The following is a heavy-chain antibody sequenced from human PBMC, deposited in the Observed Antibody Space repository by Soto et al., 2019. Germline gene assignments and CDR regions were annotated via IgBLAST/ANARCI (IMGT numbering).Heavy chain of an antibody. D-gene: IGHD4-17*01. CDR1: GGYISSYY. V-gene: IGHV4-59*01. Sequence: SETLSLTCTVSGGYISSYYWSWIRQPPGKGLERIGYIYYSGSTNYNPSLKSRISISVDTSKNQFSLKLSSVTAADTAVYYCARAYGGNAGENAFDIWGQGTMVTVSS. J-gene: IGHJ3*02. CDR2: IYYSGST. CDR3: ARAYGGNAGENAFDI.